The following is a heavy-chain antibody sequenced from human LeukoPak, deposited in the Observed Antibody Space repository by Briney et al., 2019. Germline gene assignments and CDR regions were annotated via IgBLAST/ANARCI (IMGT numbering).Heavy chain of an antibody. J-gene: IGHJ6*04. V-gene: IGHV6-1*01. D-gene: IGHD3-22*01. CDR1: GDSVSSNSAA. CDR3: ARSALNYYASSGYRRMDV. Sequence: SQTLSLTCAISGDSVSSNSAAWNWIRQSPSRGLEWLGRTYYRSKWYNDYAVSVKSRITINPDTSKNQSSLQLNSVTPEDTAVYYCARSALNYYASSGYRRMDVWGKGTTVTISS. CDR2: TYYRSKWYN.